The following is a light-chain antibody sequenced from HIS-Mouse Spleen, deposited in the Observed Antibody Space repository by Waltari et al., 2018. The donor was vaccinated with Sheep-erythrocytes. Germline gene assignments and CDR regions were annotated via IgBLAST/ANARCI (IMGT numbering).Light chain of an antibody. Sequence: IQMTQSPSSLSASVGDRVTITCRASQSISSYLNWYQQKPGKAPKLLIYAASSLQSGVPSRFSGSGSGTAFTLTISSLQPEDVATYYCQQSYSTPYTFGQGTKLEIK. V-gene: IGKV1-39*01. CDR3: QQSYSTPYT. J-gene: IGKJ2*01. CDR1: QSISSY. CDR2: AAS.